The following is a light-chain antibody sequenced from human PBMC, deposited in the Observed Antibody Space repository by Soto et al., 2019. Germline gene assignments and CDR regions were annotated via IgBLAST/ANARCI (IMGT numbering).Light chain of an antibody. J-gene: IGKJ2*01. V-gene: IGKV2-30*02. CDR2: KVS. CDR3: MQGSHGPYT. CDR1: QSLVHRDGNTY. Sequence: DVVLTQSPLSLPVIFGQSASISCRSSQSLVHRDGNTYLNWFLQRPGQSPRRLIYKVSNRDSGVPDRFSGSGSGTDVTLKISRVEAEDVWVYYCMQGSHGPYTFGQGTKLEIK.